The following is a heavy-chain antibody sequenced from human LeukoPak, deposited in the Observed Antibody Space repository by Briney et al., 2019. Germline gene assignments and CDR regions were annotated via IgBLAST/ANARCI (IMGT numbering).Heavy chain of an antibody. D-gene: IGHD6-19*01. CDR3: ARGAVAEQSEYFQY. J-gene: IGHJ1*01. CDR1: GYSFTDYY. Sequence: ASVKVSCKASGYSFTDYYMHWVRQAPGQGLEWMGWNNPNSRGTNYAQKFQGRVTMTRDTSISTAYMEVSRLRSDDTAVYYCARGAVAEQSEYFQYWGQGTLVTVSS. V-gene: IGHV1-2*02. CDR2: NNPNSRGT.